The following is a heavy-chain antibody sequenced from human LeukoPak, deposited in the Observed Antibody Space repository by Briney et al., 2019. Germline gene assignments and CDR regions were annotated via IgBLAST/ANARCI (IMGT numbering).Heavy chain of an antibody. CDR1: GGSISIYY. CDR2: IYYSGST. D-gene: IGHD3-10*01. V-gene: IGHV4-59*01. CDR3: ASARVYGSRNYYYYGLDV. J-gene: IGHJ6*02. Sequence: SETLSLTCTVSGGSISIYYWSWIRQPPGKGLEWIGYIYYSGSTNYNPSLKSRVTISVDTSKNQFSLKLSSVTAADTAVYYCASARVYGSRNYYYYGLDVWGQGTTVTVSS.